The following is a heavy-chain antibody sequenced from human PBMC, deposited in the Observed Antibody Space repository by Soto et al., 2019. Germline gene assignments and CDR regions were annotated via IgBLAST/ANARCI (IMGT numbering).Heavy chain of an antibody. Sequence: EVQLVESGGGLVQPGESLTLSCAASGFTCSSYWMHWFRQAPGKGLVRVSRIKSDGSGTYYADSVKGRLTISRDNSNHTSALEMNSLRVEDTSVYFCARGDGDRYDGKGSLGRHRGQGTLVTVSS. V-gene: IGHV3-74*01. J-gene: IGHJ4*02. CDR1: GFTCSSYW. CDR3: ARGDGDRYDGKGSLGRH. CDR2: IKSDGSGT. D-gene: IGHD2-21*01.